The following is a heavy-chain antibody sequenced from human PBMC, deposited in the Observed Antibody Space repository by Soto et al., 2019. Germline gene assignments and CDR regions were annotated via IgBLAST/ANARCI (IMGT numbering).Heavy chain of an antibody. CDR3: ARAVGCGSDSCHEYFPY. CDR1: GGSISSSGYY. Sequence: QLQLQESGPGLVKPSETLSLTCTVFGGSISSSGYYWGWIRQPPGKGLEWVTSIYYGWNTYYHQSLNSRSTISVDTSKHQFSLKLSSVTATDTAVYYCARAVGCGSDSCHEYFPYWGQGTLVTVSS. CDR2: IYYGWNT. V-gene: IGHV4-39*01. J-gene: IGHJ1*01. D-gene: IGHD1-26*01.